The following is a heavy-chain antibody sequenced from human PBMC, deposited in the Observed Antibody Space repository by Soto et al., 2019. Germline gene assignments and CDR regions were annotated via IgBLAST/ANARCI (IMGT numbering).Heavy chain of an antibody. V-gene: IGHV1-69*13. CDR2: IVPIFGTS. CDR3: ARDTGITIFGVAPRRCGMDV. D-gene: IGHD3-3*01. Sequence: ASLKFSCESSGGTVSSYAISWVRQAPGQGVEWMGGIVPIFGTSNYSKKFHGRVTIAADESTSTADMELSSLRSEDTAVYYCARDTGITIFGVAPRRCGMDVWGQGTTVTVSS. CDR1: GGTVSSYA. J-gene: IGHJ6*02.